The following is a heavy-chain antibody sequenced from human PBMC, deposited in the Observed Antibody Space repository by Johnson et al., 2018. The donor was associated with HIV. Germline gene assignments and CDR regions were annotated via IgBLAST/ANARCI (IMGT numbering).Heavy chain of an antibody. Sequence: QVQLVESGGGLVQPGGSQRVSCAASGFTFSSYWMSWVRQAPGKGLEWVAVISYDGSDKYYADSGKGRFTIPGDNSKNKLSLHMNSRRAEETAVFYCARTPRPYYYDSSDGAFDIWGQGTMVTVSS. V-gene: IGHV3-30*03. CDR1: GFTFSSYW. CDR2: ISYDGSDK. D-gene: IGHD3-22*01. CDR3: ARTPRPYYYDSSDGAFDI. J-gene: IGHJ3*02.